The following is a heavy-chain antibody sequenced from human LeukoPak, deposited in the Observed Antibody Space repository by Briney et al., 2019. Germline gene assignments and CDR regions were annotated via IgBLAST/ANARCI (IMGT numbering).Heavy chain of an antibody. D-gene: IGHD5-12*01. CDR1: GGSISSYY. J-gene: IGHJ1*01. Sequence: SETLSLTFSVSGGSISSYYWSWIRQPPGKRLQWIGYLFSSGNTNSNPSLKSRVTILADTSKNQFSLRLNSVTAADTAVYFCGRVRTGNTGSPEYFEDWGQGTLVTVSS. V-gene: IGHV4-59*01. CDR3: GRVRTGNTGSPEYFED. CDR2: LFSSGNT.